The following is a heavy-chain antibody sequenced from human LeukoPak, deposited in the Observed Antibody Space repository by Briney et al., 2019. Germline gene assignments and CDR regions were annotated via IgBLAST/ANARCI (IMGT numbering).Heavy chain of an antibody. V-gene: IGHV3-21*01. D-gene: IGHD1-1*01. CDR3: SSHSHQLIADDY. Sequence: PGGSLRLSCATSGFTFSSYSMNWVRQAAGKGLEWVSSISYSSSHIYYADSVKGRFTISRDNAKNSLYLQMNSLRAEDTAVYYYSSHSHQLIADDYWGQGTLVTVSS. CDR1: GFTFSSYS. J-gene: IGHJ4*02. CDR2: ISYSSSHI.